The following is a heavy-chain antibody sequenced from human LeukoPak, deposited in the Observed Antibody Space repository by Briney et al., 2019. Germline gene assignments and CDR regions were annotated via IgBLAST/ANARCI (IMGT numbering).Heavy chain of an antibody. CDR2: INTDGSST. V-gene: IGHV3-74*01. CDR3: ISRKGSSGWYY. Sequence: PGGSLRLSCAVSGFPFSNYWMHWVRQAPGKGLVWVSRINTDGSSTTYADSVKGRFTISRDNAKNTLYLQMNSLSAEDTAVYYCISRKGSSGWYYWGQGTLVTVSS. J-gene: IGHJ4*02. CDR1: GFPFSNYW. D-gene: IGHD6-19*01.